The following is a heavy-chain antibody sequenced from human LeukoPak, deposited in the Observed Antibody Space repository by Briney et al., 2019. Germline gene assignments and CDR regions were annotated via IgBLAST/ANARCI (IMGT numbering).Heavy chain of an antibody. CDR3: ARGGPVAAAGTERAGQFDP. CDR1: GGSFSGYY. CDR2: INHSGST. D-gene: IGHD6-13*01. Sequence: SETLSLTCAVYGGSFSGYYWSWIRQPPGKGLEWIGEINHSGSTNYNPSLKSRVTISVDTSKNQFSLKLSSVTAADTAVYYCARGGPVAAAGTERAGQFDPWGQGTLVTVSS. V-gene: IGHV4-34*01. J-gene: IGHJ5*02.